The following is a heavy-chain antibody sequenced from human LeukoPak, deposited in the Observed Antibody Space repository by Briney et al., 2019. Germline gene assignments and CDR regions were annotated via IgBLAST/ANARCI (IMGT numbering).Heavy chain of an antibody. CDR2: IYHTGRT. Sequence: PSGTLSLTCAVSGGSISSSNWWIWVRQPPGKGLEWIGEIYHTGRTNYNPSLKSRVTISVDKSKNQFSLKLSSVTAADTAVYFCAKGGHGYIKPYWYLDLWGRGTLVTVSS. D-gene: IGHD5-12*01. CDR1: GGSISSSNW. V-gene: IGHV4-4*02. CDR3: AKGGHGYIKPYWYLDL. J-gene: IGHJ2*01.